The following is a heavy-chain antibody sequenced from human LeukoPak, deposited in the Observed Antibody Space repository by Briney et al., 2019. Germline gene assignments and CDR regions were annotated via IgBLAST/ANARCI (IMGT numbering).Heavy chain of an antibody. CDR2: IYYSGST. D-gene: IGHD5-12*01. Sequence: SETLSLTCTVSGGSISSYYWSWIRQPPGKGLEWIGYIYYSGSTNYNPSLKSRVTISVDTSKNQFSLKLSSVTAADTAVYYCARDRSADSGYDHWGQGTLVTVSS. V-gene: IGHV4-59*01. J-gene: IGHJ4*02. CDR3: ARDRSADSGYDH. CDR1: GGSISSYY.